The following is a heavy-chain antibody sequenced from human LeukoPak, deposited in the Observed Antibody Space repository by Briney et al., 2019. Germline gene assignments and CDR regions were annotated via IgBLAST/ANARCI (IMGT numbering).Heavy chain of an antibody. J-gene: IGHJ3*02. D-gene: IGHD3-22*01. CDR1: GGTFSSYA. CDR2: IIPIFGTA. V-gene: IGHV1-69*13. CDR3: ARGDYYDSSGYAPNAFDI. Sequence: GASVKVSCKASGGTFSSYAISWVRQAPGQGLEWVGGIIPIFGTANYAQKFQGRVTITADESTSTAYMELSSLRSEDTAVYYCARGDYYDSSGYAPNAFDIWGQGTVVTVSS.